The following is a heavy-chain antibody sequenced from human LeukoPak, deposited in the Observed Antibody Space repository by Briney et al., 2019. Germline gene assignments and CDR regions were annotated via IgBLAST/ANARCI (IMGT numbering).Heavy chain of an antibody. D-gene: IGHD1/OR15-1a*01. J-gene: IGHJ4*02. Sequence: GGSLRLSCAASGFTFSSYNMNWVRQAPGKGLEWVSSISSSSSYIYYADSVKGRFTISGDNAKNSLYLQMNSLRAEDTAVYYCARGGEGNTVLDYWGQGTLVTVSS. CDR3: ARGGEGNTVLDY. CDR2: ISSSSSYI. CDR1: GFTFSSYN. V-gene: IGHV3-21*01.